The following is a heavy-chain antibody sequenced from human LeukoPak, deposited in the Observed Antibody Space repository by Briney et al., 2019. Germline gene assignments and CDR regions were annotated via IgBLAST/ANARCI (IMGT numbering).Heavy chain of an antibody. D-gene: IGHD6-19*01. Sequence: GGSLRLSCAASGLTFDVYAVHWVRQAPGKGLEWVSGITWSNGEIAYADSVKGRFTISRDNAKMYLQMNSLRTEDTAVYYCAKSLRNGSGWASDYWGQGTLVTVSS. J-gene: IGHJ4*02. CDR1: GLTFDVYA. CDR3: AKSLRNGSGWASDY. V-gene: IGHV3-9*01. CDR2: ITWSNGEI.